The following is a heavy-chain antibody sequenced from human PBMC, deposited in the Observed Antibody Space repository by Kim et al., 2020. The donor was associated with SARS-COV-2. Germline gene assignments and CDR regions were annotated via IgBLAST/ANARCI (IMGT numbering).Heavy chain of an antibody. Sequence: GGSLRLSCAASGFTFRSYAMHWVRQAPGKGLEWVAVISSNGGINQYADSVKGRFTISNDTSRNTLDLQMDRLRAEDTAVYYVVAATEVGYWGQGTLVTVS. J-gene: IGHJ4*02. CDR2: ISSNGGIN. CDR3: VAATEVGY. D-gene: IGHD6-25*01. CDR1: GFTFRSYA. V-gene: IGHV3-30-3*01.